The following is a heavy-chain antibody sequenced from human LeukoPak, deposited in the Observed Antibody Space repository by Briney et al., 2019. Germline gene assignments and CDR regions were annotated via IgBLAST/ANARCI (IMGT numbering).Heavy chain of an antibody. Sequence: ASGKVSCKASGYTFTRYYMHWVRQAPGQELEWMGIINPSGGSTSYAQKFQGRVTMTRDMSTSTVYMELSSLRSEDTAVYYCARAAYYDSSGYYYAVDDAFDIRGQGTMVTVSS. J-gene: IGHJ3*02. CDR3: ARAAYYDSSGYYYAVDDAFDI. V-gene: IGHV1-46*01. CDR2: INPSGGST. D-gene: IGHD3-22*01. CDR1: GYTFTRYY.